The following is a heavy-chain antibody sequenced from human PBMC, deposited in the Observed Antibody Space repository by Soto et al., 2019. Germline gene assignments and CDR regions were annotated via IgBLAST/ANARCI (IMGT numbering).Heavy chain of an antibody. CDR1: GGSISTVNYW. J-gene: IGHJ4*02. V-gene: IGHV4-30-4*01. CDR2: IYNGVGT. CDR3: ARGPSGDKVDS. D-gene: IGHD7-27*01. Sequence: QVQLQESGPGLVKPSQTLSLTCTVSGGSISTVNYWWSWIRQSPDMCLEWIGHIYNGVGTYNNPSLESRVTMSVDTSKNQLSLTLSSVSAADTAVYYCARGPSGDKVDSWGQGTLVTVSS.